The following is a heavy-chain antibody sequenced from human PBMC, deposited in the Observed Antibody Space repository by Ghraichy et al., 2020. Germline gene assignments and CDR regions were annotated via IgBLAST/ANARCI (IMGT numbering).Heavy chain of an antibody. CDR2: ISGSGGST. V-gene: IGHV3-23*01. CDR3: AKGIAAGTTTISYYYNGMDI. CDR1: GFTFSNYV. J-gene: IGHJ6*02. Sequence: GGLRLSCAASGFTFSNYVMSWVRQAPGKGLEWVSAISGSGGSTYYTESLKGRFTISRDNSKNTLILQMNSLRAEDTAVYYCAKGIAAGTTTISYYYNGMDIWGQGTKVTVSS. D-gene: IGHD6-13*01.